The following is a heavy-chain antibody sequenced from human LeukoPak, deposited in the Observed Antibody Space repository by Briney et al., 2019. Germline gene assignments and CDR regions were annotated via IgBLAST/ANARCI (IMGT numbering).Heavy chain of an antibody. CDR2: ISYDGSNK. Sequence: PGGSLRLSCAASGFTFSSYATHWVRQAPGKGLEWVAVISYDGSNKYYADSVKGRFTISRDNSKNTLYLQMNSLRAEDTAVYYCARGLQWLAYNWFDPWGQGTLVTVSS. D-gene: IGHD6-19*01. V-gene: IGHV3-30*04. CDR3: ARGLQWLAYNWFDP. CDR1: GFTFSSYA. J-gene: IGHJ5*02.